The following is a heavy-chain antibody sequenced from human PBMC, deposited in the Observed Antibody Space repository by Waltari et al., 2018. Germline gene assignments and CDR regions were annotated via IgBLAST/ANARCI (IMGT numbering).Heavy chain of an antibody. J-gene: IGHJ4*02. V-gene: IGHV3-21*01. CDR3: ASTIVVVPAAMGY. CDR2: ISSSSSYI. CDR1: GCTCSSDS. Sequence: EVQLVESGGGLVKPGGSLIRFCAASGCTCSSDSRNWVRQAPGKGLGGVPSISSSSSYIYYPDSVTGRFTLSRDNAKNSLYLQMTSLRAEDTAVYYCASTIVVVPAAMGYWGQGTLVTVSS. D-gene: IGHD2-2*01.